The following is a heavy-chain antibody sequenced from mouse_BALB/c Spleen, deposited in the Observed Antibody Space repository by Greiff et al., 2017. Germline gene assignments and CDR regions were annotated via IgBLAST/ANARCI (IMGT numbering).Heavy chain of an antibody. CDR2: INPSSGYT. D-gene: IGHD1-1*01. V-gene: IGHV1-4*01. J-gene: IGHJ2*01. Sequence: VKLMESGAELARPGASVKMSCKASGYTFTSYTMHWVKQRPGQGLEWIGYINPSSGYTNYNQKFKDKATLTADKSSSTAYMQLSSLTSEDSAVYYCARFTTVVATDYWGQGTTLTVSS. CDR1: GYTFTSYT. CDR3: ARFTTVVATDY.